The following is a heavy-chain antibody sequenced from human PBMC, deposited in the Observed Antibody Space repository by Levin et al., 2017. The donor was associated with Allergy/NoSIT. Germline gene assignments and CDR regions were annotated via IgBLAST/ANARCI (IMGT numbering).Heavy chain of an antibody. CDR1: GFTFSDYY. V-gene: IGHV3-11*05. D-gene: IGHD6-13*01. Sequence: LSLTCAASGFTFSDYYMSWIRQAPGKGLEWVSYISSSSSYTNYADSVKGRFTISRDNAKNSLYLQMNSLRAEDTAVYYCARDRAYSSSWHVKWGQGTLVTVSS. CDR2: ISSSSSYT. CDR3: ARDRAYSSSWHVK. J-gene: IGHJ4*02.